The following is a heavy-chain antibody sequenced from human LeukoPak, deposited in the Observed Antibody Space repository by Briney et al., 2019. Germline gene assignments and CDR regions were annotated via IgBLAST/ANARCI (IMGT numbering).Heavy chain of an antibody. CDR3: ARFISSFDY. CDR2: LSGSGSTT. Sequence: GGSLRLSCAASGFTFSSYSMNWVRQAPGKGLVWVPALSGSGSTTYYADSVKGRFTISRDNSKNTLFLQLNSLSADDTAVYYCARFISSFDYWGQGTLVTVSS. J-gene: IGHJ4*02. D-gene: IGHD3-10*01. CDR1: GFTFSSYS. V-gene: IGHV3-23*01.